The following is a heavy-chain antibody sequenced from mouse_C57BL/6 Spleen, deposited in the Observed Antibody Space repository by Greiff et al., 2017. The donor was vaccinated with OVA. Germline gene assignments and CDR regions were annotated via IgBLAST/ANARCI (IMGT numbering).Heavy chain of an antibody. J-gene: IGHJ2*01. V-gene: IGHV1-4*01. D-gene: IGHD1-1*01. CDR3: SEAGINTVLYD. Sequence: VQLQQSGAELARPGASVKMSCKASGYTFTSYTMHWVKQRPGQGLEWIGYIYPSSGYTKYNQKFKDKATLTADKSSSTAYMQLSSLTSEDSAVYYCSEAGINTVLYDWGQGTTLTVSS. CDR1: GYTFTSYT. CDR2: IYPSSGYT.